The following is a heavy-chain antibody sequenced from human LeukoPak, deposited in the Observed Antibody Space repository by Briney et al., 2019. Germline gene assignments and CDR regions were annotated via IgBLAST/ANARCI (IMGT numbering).Heavy chain of an antibody. D-gene: IGHD6-13*01. CDR1: GFTFSSYW. CDR2: IKQDGSEK. J-gene: IGHJ4*02. CDR3: ARDYRVYRAPYYFHY. Sequence: GGSLRLSCAATGFTFSSYWMSWVRQAPGKGLEWVANIKQDGSEKYYVDSVKGRFTISRDNAKNSLYLQMNSLRAEDTAVYYCARDYRVYRAPYYFHYWGQGTLVTVSS. V-gene: IGHV3-7*01.